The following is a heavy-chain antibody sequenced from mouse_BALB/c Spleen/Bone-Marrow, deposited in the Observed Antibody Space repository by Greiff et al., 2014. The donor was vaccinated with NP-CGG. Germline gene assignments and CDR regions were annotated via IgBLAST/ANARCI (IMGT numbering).Heavy chain of an antibody. Sequence: EVQLVESGPGLVKPSQPLSLTCTVTGYSITSDYAWNWIRQFPGNKLEWMGYISYSGSTSYNPSLKSRISITRDTSKNQFFLQLNSVTTEDTATYYCASQDVYYYAMDYWGQGTSVTVSS. CDR1: GYSITSDYA. D-gene: IGHD3-2*02. J-gene: IGHJ4*01. CDR3: ASQDVYYYAMDY. CDR2: ISYSGST. V-gene: IGHV3-2*02.